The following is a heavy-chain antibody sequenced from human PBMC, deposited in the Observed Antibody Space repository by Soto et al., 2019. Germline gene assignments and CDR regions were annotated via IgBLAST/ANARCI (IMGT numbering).Heavy chain of an antibody. CDR3: ARPLKSGSYSLDY. CDR2: IIPIFGTA. CDR1: GGTFSSYA. D-gene: IGHD1-26*01. V-gene: IGHV1-69*06. Sequence: SVKVSCKASGGTFSSYAISWVRQAPGQGLEWMGGIIPIFGTANYAQKFQGRVTITADKSTSTAYMELSSLRSEDTAVYYCARPLKSGSYSLDYWGQGALVTVSS. J-gene: IGHJ4*02.